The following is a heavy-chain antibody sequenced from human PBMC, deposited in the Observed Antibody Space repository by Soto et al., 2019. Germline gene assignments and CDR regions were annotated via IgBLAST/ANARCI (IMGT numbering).Heavy chain of an antibody. D-gene: IGHD3-10*01. CDR2: IYYSGST. CDR3: ARGSLGGYYGAFDV. J-gene: IGHJ3*01. Sequence: SETLSLTCTVSGGTISSSSFHWGWIRQPPGKGLEWIGSIYYSGSTYYNPSLKSRVAISVEVSTNQFSLTLRSVTAADTVVYYCARGSLGGYYGAFDVWGQGTVVTVSS. CDR1: GGTISSSSFH. V-gene: IGHV4-39*07.